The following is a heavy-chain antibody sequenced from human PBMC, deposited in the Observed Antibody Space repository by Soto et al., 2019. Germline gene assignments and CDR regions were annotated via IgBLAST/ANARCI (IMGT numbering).Heavy chain of an antibody. D-gene: IGHD2-8*01. V-gene: IGHV1-69*04. J-gene: IGHJ6*03. CDR3: ARDSPEKDIVLMVDMEV. CDR1: GGTFSSYT. Sequence: PSVKVSCKASGGTFSSYTISWVRQAPGQGLEWMGRIIPILGIANYAQKFQGRVTITADKSTSTAYMELRSLRSDDTAVYYCARDSPEKDIVLMVDMEVWGNGTTVTVSS. CDR2: IIPILGIA.